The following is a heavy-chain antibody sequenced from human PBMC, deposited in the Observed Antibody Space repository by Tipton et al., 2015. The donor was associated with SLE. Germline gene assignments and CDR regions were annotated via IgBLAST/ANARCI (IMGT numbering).Heavy chain of an antibody. J-gene: IGHJ4*02. CDR1: GGSFSGYY. CDR3: ARSYSGYYYDY. CDR2: INHSGST. V-gene: IGHV4-34*01. D-gene: IGHD3-22*01. Sequence: TLSLTCSVYGGSFSGYYWSWIRQPPGKGLEWIGEINHSGSTNYNPSLKSRVTISVDTSKNQFSLKLSSVTAADTAVYYCARSYSGYYYDYWGQGTLVTVSP.